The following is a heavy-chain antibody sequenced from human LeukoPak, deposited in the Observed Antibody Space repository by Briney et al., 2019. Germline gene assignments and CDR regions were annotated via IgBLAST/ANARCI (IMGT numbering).Heavy chain of an antibody. CDR1: GYTFTSYH. V-gene: IGHV1-46*01. CDR3: ARGGFGRSYQPVKEDAFDI. J-gene: IGHJ3*02. CDR2: INPSGGRT. Sequence: ASVKVSCKASGYTFTSYHIHWVRQAPGQGLEWMGIINPSGGRTSYAQKFQGRLTMTRDMSTSTVYMELSSLRSEDTAVYCARGGFGRSYQPVKEDAFDIWGQGTMVIVSS. D-gene: IGHD1-26*01.